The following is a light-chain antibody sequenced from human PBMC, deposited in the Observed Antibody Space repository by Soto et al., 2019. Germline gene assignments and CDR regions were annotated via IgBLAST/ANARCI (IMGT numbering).Light chain of an antibody. Sequence: DIQMTQSPSALSASVGDRVTITCRASQSISTRLAWYQHKPGKAPKLLIYDASSLESGVPSRFSGSASGTEFTLTISSLQPDDFATYYCQQYNSYSTFGQGTKVDIK. CDR1: QSISTR. J-gene: IGKJ1*01. CDR2: DAS. CDR3: QQYNSYST. V-gene: IGKV1-5*01.